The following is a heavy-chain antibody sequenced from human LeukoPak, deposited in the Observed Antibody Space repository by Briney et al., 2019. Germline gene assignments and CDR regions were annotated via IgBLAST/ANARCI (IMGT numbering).Heavy chain of an antibody. J-gene: IGHJ4*02. CDR3: ARSTVRGGDY. Sequence: GGSLRLSCAASGFTFSSYAMCWVRQAPGKGLEWVSTISVSGGSTYYADSVKGRFTISRDNSKNTLYLQMNSLRAEDTAVYYCARSTVRGGDYWGQGTLVTVSS. D-gene: IGHD3-10*01. CDR1: GFTFSSYA. V-gene: IGHV3-23*01. CDR2: ISVSGGST.